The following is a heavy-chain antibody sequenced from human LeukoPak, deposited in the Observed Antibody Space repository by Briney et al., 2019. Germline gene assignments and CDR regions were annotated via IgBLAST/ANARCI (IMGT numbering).Heavy chain of an antibody. CDR3: ARDPMADFDY. Sequence: GGSLRLSCAASGFTFSTYAMHWVRQAPGKGLEWVAVISNDGRNKIYADSVKGRFTISRDNSKNTLLLQMNSLRTEDTAVYYCARDPMADFDYWGQGTLVTVSS. D-gene: IGHD2-8*01. CDR1: GFTFSTYA. V-gene: IGHV3-30*04. CDR2: ISNDGRNK. J-gene: IGHJ4*02.